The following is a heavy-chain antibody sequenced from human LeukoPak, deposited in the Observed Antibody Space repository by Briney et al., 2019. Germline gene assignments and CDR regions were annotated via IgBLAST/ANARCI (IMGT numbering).Heavy chain of an antibody. CDR1: GYSITSGYY. D-gene: IGHD4-11*01. CDR2: IYHSGST. J-gene: IGHJ4*02. Sequence: KPSETLSLTCAVSGYSITSGYYWAWIRQPPGKGLEWIGNIYHSGSTYYNASLKSRVTISVDTSKSQFSLKLSSVTAADTAVYYCARRYSNYFFDYWGQGTLVTVSS. V-gene: IGHV4-38-2*01. CDR3: ARRYSNYFFDY.